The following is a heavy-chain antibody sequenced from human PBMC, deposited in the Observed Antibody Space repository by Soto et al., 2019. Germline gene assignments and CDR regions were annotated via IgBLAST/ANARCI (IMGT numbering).Heavy chain of an antibody. CDR1: GFSLSTSGVG. CDR2: IYWDDDK. CDR3: APSLYDYVWGTNWFDP. D-gene: IGHD3-16*01. Sequence: QITLKESGPPLVKPTQTLTLTCTFSGFSLSTSGVGVGWIRQPPGKALEWLALIYWDDDKRYSPSLKSRLTITKDTSKNQVVLTMTNMDPVDTATYYCAPSLYDYVWGTNWFDPWGQGTLVTVSS. V-gene: IGHV2-5*02. J-gene: IGHJ5*02.